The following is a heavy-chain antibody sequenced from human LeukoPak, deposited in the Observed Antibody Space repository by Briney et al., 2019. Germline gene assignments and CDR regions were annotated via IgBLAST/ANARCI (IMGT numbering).Heavy chain of an antibody. Sequence: SETLSLTCTVSGGSISSSSYYWSWIRQPPGKGLEWIGYIYYSGSTNYNPSLKSRVTISLDTSKNQFSLKLSSVTAADTAVYYCAREGLLWGERWFDPWGQGTLVTVSS. J-gene: IGHJ5*02. D-gene: IGHD2-21*01. V-gene: IGHV4-61*01. CDR2: IYYSGST. CDR3: AREGLLWGERWFDP. CDR1: GGSISSSSYY.